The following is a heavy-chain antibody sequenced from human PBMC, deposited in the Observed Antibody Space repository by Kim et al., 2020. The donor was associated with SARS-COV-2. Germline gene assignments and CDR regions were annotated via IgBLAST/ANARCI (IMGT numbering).Heavy chain of an antibody. CDR2: INPNSGGT. CDR3: AKDVESGAYYVDY. J-gene: IGHJ4*02. CDR1: GYTFTGYY. D-gene: IGHD2-15*01. Sequence: ASVKVSCKASGYTFTGYYMHWVRQAPGQGLEWMGWINPNSGGTNYGQNFQGRVTMTRDTSISTAYMELSRLRSDDTAVYYCAKDVESGAYYVDYWGQGTLVTVSS. V-gene: IGHV1-2*02.